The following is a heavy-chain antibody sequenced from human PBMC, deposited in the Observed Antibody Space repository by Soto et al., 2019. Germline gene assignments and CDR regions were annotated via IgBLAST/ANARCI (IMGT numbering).Heavy chain of an antibody. V-gene: IGHV4-31*03. J-gene: IGHJ6*03. D-gene: IGHD3-3*01. CDR3: ASAPRQEWQGYYYYYYMDV. CDR2: IYYSGST. Sequence: KPSETLSLTCTVSGGSISSGGYYWSWIRQHPGKGLEWIGYIYYSGSTYYNPSLKSRVTISVDTSKNQFSLKLSSVTAADTAVYYCASAPRQEWQGYYYYYYMDVWGKGTTVTVSS. CDR1: GGSISSGGYY.